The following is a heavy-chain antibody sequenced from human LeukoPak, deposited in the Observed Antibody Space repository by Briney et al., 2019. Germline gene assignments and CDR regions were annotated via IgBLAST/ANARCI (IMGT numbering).Heavy chain of an antibody. CDR1: GFTFSSYG. J-gene: IGHJ6*03. Sequence: GGSLRLSCAASGFTFSSYGMHWVRQAPGKGLEWVAFIRYDGSNKYYADSVKGRFTISRDNSKNTLYLQMNSLRVEDTAVYYCASQYIEVNYYYHMDVWGTGTTVIVSS. CDR3: ASQYIEVNYYYHMDV. V-gene: IGHV3-30*02. D-gene: IGHD5-18*01. CDR2: IRYDGSNK.